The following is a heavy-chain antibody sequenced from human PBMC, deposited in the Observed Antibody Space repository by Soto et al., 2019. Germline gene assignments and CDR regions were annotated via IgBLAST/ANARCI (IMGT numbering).Heavy chain of an antibody. CDR2: IKQDGSEK. V-gene: IGHV3-7*01. CDR1: GFTFSSYW. Sequence: EVQLVESGGGLVQPGGSLRLSCAASGFTFSSYWMSWVRQAPGTGLEWVANIKQDGSEKYYVDSVKGRFTISRDNAKNSLYLQMNSLRAEDTAVYYCARRLRFLEWLSPYFDYWGQGTLVTVSS. J-gene: IGHJ4*02. CDR3: ARRLRFLEWLSPYFDY. D-gene: IGHD3-3*01.